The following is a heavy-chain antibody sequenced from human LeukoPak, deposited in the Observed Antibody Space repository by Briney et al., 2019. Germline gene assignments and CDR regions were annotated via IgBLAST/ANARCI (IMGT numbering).Heavy chain of an antibody. V-gene: IGHV3-74*01. CDR3: ARDPGYESWSPFWGGMDV. CDR1: GFTFSSSW. Sequence: GGSLRLSCSAFGFTFSSSWMHWVRQAPGKGLVWVSRITRDGSITTYANSVKGRFTTSRDNAKNTLYLQMDSLRDDDTAVYYCARDPGYESWSPFWGGMDVWGNGTTVIVSS. D-gene: IGHD3-16*01. J-gene: IGHJ6*04. CDR2: ITRDGSIT.